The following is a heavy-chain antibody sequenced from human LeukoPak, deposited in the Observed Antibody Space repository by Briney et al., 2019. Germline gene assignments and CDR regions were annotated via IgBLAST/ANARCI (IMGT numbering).Heavy chain of an antibody. J-gene: IGHJ4*02. Sequence: PGGSLRLSYAASGLTVTNNYWHWVRQPPGKGPEWISILYSDGDTKYADSVKGRFTFSRDSSRNTLYLQMNSLRAEDTAVYYCTRDVIRGTNLGYWGQGTLVTVSS. V-gene: IGHV3-66*01. CDR1: GLTVTNNY. CDR2: LYSDGDT. CDR3: TRDVIRGTNLGY. D-gene: IGHD3-10*01.